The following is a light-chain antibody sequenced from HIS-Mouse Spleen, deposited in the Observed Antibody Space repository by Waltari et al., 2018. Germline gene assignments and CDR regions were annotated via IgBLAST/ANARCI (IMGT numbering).Light chain of an antibody. J-gene: IGLJ3*02. CDR1: SGSIASNY. V-gene: IGLV6-57*04. CDR3: QSYDSSNLWV. Sequence: NFMLTQPHSVSESPGKTVTISCTRSSGSIASNYVQWYQQRPGSAPPTVIYEDNQRPSGVPYRFSGSIDSSSNSAALTISGLKTEDEADYYCQSYDSSNLWVFGGGTKLTVL. CDR2: EDN.